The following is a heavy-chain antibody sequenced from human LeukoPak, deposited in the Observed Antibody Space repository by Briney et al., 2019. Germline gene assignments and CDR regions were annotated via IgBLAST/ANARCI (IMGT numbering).Heavy chain of an antibody. CDR3: ASSGAPRRFDY. Sequence: ASVKFSCKASGYTFTSNYMHWVRQAPGQGIEWMAIINPSGGSTSYAQKFQGRITMTRDTSATTVYMELSSLRSDDTAVYYCASSGAPRRFDYWGQGTLVTVSS. CDR1: GYTFTSNY. J-gene: IGHJ4*02. V-gene: IGHV1-46*01. CDR2: INPSGGST. D-gene: IGHD1-26*01.